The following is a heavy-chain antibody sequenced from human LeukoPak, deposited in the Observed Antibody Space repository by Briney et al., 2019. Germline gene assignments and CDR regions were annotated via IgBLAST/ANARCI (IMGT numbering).Heavy chain of an antibody. CDR3: AKNGFLGGAPGGGDY. CDR1: GFIVTSNY. D-gene: IGHD3-3*01. J-gene: IGHJ4*02. CDR2: IYRGGTT. Sequence: PGGSLRLSCAASGFIVTSNYMSWVRQAPGKGLEWVSVIYRGGTTYYADSVKGRFTISRDNSKNTLYLQMNSLRAEDTAVYYCAKNGFLGGAPGGGDYWGQGTLVTVSS. V-gene: IGHV3-66*01.